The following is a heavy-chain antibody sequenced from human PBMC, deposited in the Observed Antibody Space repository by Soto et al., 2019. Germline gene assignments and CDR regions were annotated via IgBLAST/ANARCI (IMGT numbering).Heavy chain of an antibody. CDR1: GGSFSGYY. J-gene: IGHJ4*02. Sequence: SETLSLTCAVYGGSFSGYYWSWIRQPPGKGPEWIGEINHSGSTNYNPSLKSRVTISVDASKNQFSLKLSSVTAAETAVYYCARGGGGYDYAWGSYRSHPDYWGQGTLVTVSS. V-gene: IGHV4-34*01. D-gene: IGHD3-16*02. CDR3: ARGGGGYDYAWGSYRSHPDY. CDR2: INHSGST.